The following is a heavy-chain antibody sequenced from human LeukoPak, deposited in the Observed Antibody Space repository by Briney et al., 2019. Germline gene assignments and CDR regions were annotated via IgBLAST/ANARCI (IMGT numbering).Heavy chain of an antibody. CDR2: INLSGST. J-gene: IGHJ3*01. Sequence: SETLSLTCTVSGASITSFYWSWIRQPAGKGLEWIGRINLSGSTNYNPSLKSRVTMSVDTSKNQFSLKLSSVTAADTAVYYCARDKVPAVFGAFDVWGQGTVVTVSS. D-gene: IGHD2-2*01. CDR1: GASITSFY. V-gene: IGHV4-4*07. CDR3: ARDKVPAVFGAFDV.